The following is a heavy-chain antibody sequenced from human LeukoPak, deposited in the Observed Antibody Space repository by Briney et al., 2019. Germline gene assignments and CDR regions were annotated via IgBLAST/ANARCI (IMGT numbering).Heavy chain of an antibody. D-gene: IGHD4-17*01. V-gene: IGHV3-23*01. CDR2: ISGSGGST. Sequence: GGSLRLSCEASGFTFSSYAMNWVRQAPGKGLEWVSGISGSGGSTNYADSVKGRFTVSRDNPKSTLFLQMNSLRAEDTAVYYCARTSTVTRFTDYWGQGTLGTVSS. J-gene: IGHJ4*02. CDR3: ARTSTVTRFTDY. CDR1: GFTFSSYA.